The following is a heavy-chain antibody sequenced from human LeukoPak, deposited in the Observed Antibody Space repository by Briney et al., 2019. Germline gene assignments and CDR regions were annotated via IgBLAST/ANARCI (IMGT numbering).Heavy chain of an antibody. CDR1: GGSISNYY. J-gene: IGHJ4*02. Sequence: SETLSLTCTVSGGSISNYYWSRIRQPAGKGLEWIGRIYTSGNTDYNPSLKSRVTMSVDTSKNQFSLKLSSVTAADTAVYYCARDGDLYGSGSYFKAYYFDYWGQGTLVTVSS. CDR3: ARDGDLYGSGSYFKAYYFDY. V-gene: IGHV4-4*07. D-gene: IGHD3-10*01. CDR2: IYTSGNT.